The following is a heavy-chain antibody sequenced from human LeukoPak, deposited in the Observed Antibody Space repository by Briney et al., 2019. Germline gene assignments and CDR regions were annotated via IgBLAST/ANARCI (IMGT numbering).Heavy chain of an antibody. CDR2: MNPNSGNT. CDR3: ARGRCLRNSCTRGYYMDV. CDR1: GYTFTSYD. V-gene: IGHV1-8*01. D-gene: IGHD1-14*01. J-gene: IGHJ6*03. Sequence: ASVKVSCKASGYTFTSYDINWVRQATGQGLEWMGWMNPNSGNTGYAQKFQGRVTMTRNTSISTAYMELSSLRSEDTAVYYCARGRCLRNSCTRGYYMDVWGKGTTVTISS.